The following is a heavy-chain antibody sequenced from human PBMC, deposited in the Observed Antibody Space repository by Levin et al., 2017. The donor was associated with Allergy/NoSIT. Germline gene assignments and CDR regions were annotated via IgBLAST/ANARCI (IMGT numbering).Heavy chain of an antibody. D-gene: IGHD5-18*01. J-gene: IGHJ4*02. CDR1: GGSISSYY. Sequence: SETLSLTCTVSGGSISSYYWSWIRQPPGKGLEWIGYIYYSGSTNYNPSLKSRVTISVDTSKNQFSLKLSSVTAADTAVYYGARGDSRGYSYGSFDYWGQGTLVTVSS. CDR2: IYYSGST. CDR3: ARGDSRGYSYGSFDY. V-gene: IGHV4-59*01.